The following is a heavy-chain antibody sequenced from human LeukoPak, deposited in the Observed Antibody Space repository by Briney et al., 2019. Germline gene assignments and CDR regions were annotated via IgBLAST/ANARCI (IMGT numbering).Heavy chain of an antibody. CDR3: AKGGTWTIYYFDY. J-gene: IGHJ4*02. Sequence: GASVKVSCKASGYTFTSYYIHWVRQAPGQGLEWMGIINPSGGTTSYAQKFQGRVTMTRDTSTTTVYMELSSLRSEDTAVCYCAKGGTWTIYYFDYWGQGTLVTVSS. CDR2: INPSGGTT. CDR1: GYTFTSYY. D-gene: IGHD3/OR15-3a*01. V-gene: IGHV1-46*01.